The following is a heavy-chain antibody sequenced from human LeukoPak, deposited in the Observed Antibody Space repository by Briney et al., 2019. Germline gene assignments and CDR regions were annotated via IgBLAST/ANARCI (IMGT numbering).Heavy chain of an antibody. CDR2: ISSSGSTI. Sequence: GGSLRLSCAASGFTFSSYWMNWVRQAPGKGLEWVSYISSSGSTIYYADSVKGRFTISRDNAKNSLYLQMNSLRAEDSALYYCAREVTRRGFDYWGQGTLVTVSS. V-gene: IGHV3-48*04. CDR1: GFTFSSYW. CDR3: AREVTRRGFDY. D-gene: IGHD4-17*01. J-gene: IGHJ4*02.